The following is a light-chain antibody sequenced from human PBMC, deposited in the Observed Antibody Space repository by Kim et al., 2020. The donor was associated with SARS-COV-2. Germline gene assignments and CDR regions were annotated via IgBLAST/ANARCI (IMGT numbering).Light chain of an antibody. CDR1: QSVSDN. V-gene: IGKV3-15*01. Sequence: EIVMTQSPATLSVSPGKTATLSCRASQSVSDNLAWYQQKPGQAPRLLIYRTSTRATGIPARFSGSGSGTEFTLTISSLQSEDFAVYYCQQSNHWPPWTFGQGTKVDIK. CDR2: RTS. CDR3: QQSNHWPPWT. J-gene: IGKJ1*01.